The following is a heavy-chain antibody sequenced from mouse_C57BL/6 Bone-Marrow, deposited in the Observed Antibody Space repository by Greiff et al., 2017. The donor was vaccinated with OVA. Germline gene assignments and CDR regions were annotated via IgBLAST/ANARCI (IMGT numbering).Heavy chain of an antibody. V-gene: IGHV5-17*01. CDR1: GFTFSDYG. J-gene: IGHJ3*01. Sequence: EVQLQESGGGLVKPGGSLKLSCAASGFTFSDYGMHWVRQAPEKGLEWVAYISSGSSTIYYADTVKGRFTISRDNAKNTLFLQMTSLRSEDTAMYYCARPLFITTVGGAYWGQGTLVTVSA. CDR3: ARPLFITTVGGAY. CDR2: ISSGSSTI. D-gene: IGHD1-1*01.